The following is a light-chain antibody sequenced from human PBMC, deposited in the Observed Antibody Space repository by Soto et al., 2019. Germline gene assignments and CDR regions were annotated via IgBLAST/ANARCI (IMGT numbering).Light chain of an antibody. CDR1: QSIGSD. J-gene: IGKJ2*01. Sequence: VRVTQSPSSLSASVGDRLTITCRASQSIGSDLNWYQQKPGRAPNLLLYAASTLHSGVPSRFSGSGSGTDFTLTISSLQPEDFATYYCQQSYSTPRTFGQGTKVEIK. CDR3: QQSYSTPRT. CDR2: AAS. V-gene: IGKV1-39*01.